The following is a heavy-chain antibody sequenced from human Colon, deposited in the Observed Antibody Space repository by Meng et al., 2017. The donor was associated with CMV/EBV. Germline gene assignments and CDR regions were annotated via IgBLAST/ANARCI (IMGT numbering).Heavy chain of an antibody. CDR2: ISGSGATT. Sequence: GSLRLSCAASGFTFSIYAMSWVRQAPGKGLEWVSAISGSGATTYYADSVKGRFTISRDNSKNTLYLQMNSLRAEDTAVYYCANLMGATLYYFHSWGQGTLVTVSS. J-gene: IGHJ4*02. D-gene: IGHD1-26*01. V-gene: IGHV3-23*01. CDR3: ANLMGATLYYFHS. CDR1: GFTFSIYA.